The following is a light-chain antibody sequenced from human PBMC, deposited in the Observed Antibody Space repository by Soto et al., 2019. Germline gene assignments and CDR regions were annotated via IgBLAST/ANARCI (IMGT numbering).Light chain of an antibody. CDR1: QSIRSW. Sequence: DIQMTQSPSTLSASVGDRVTITCRASQSIRSWLAWYQQKPGQAPKLLIYKASTLQSGVPSRFSGRGSGTEFTLVISSLQPDDSATYYCQQYNDNWTFGQGTKVEIK. J-gene: IGKJ1*01. CDR2: KAS. V-gene: IGKV1-5*03. CDR3: QQYNDNWT.